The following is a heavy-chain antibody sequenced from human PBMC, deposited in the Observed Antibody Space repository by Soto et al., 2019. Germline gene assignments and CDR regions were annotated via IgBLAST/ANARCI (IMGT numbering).Heavy chain of an antibody. D-gene: IGHD4-17*01. CDR2: IYHSGST. CDR1: GGSISSGGYS. V-gene: IGHV4-30-2*01. CDR3: ARGVTTVTTFDY. Sequence: SETLSLTCAVSGGSISSGGYSCNWIRQPPGKGLEWIGYIYHSGSTYYNPSLKSRVTISVDRSKNQFSLKLSSVTASDTAVYYCARGVTTVTTFDYWGQGTLVTVSS. J-gene: IGHJ4*02.